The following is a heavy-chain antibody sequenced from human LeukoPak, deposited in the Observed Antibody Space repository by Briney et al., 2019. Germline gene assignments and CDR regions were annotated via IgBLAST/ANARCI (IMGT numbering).Heavy chain of an antibody. CDR3: ANGPEMGLVTNYLDY. V-gene: IGHV3-9*01. CDR1: GFTFDDYA. J-gene: IGHJ4*02. CDR2: ISWNSGSI. D-gene: IGHD5-18*01. Sequence: GGSLRLSCAASGFTFDDYAMHWVRQAPGKGLEWVSGISWNSGSIGYADSVKGRFTISRDNAKNSLYLQMNSLRAEDTAVYYCANGPEMGLVTNYLDYWGQGTLVTVSS.